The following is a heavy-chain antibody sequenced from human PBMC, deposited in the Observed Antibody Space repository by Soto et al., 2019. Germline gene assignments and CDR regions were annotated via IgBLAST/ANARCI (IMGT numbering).Heavy chain of an antibody. D-gene: IGHD1-1*01. CDR1: GFTFSSYW. J-gene: IGHJ2*01. CDR3: ARVATGHWYFDL. CDR2: INSDGSTR. Sequence: EVQLVESGGGLVQPGESLRLCCAAYGFTFSSYWMHWVRQAPGKGLVWVSRINSDGSTRSYADSVKGRFTISRDNAKNTLYLQMNNLSAEDTAVYYCARVATGHWYFDLWARGTLVTVSS. V-gene: IGHV3-74*01.